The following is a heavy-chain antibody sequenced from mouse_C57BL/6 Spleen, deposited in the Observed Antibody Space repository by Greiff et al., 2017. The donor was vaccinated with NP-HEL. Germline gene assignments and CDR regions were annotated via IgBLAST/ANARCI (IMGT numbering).Heavy chain of an antibody. CDR2: IDPSDSYT. J-gene: IGHJ1*03. CDR3: ARRGNYYGSSSYWYFDV. V-gene: IGHV1-69*01. CDR1: GYTFTSYW. D-gene: IGHD1-1*01. Sequence: VQLQQPGAELVMPGASVKLSCKASGYTFTSYWMHWVKQRPGQGLEWIGEIDPSDSYTNYNQKFKGKSTLTVDKSSSTAYMQLSSLTSEDSAVYYCARRGNYYGSSSYWYFDVWGTGTTVTVSS.